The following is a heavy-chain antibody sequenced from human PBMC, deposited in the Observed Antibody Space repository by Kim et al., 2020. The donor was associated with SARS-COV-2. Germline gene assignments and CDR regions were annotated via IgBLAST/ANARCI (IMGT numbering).Heavy chain of an antibody. CDR2: INHSGST. CDR1: GGSLSGYY. D-gene: IGHD3-3*01. J-gene: IGHJ5*02. Sequence: SETLSLTCAVYGGSLSGYYWSWIRQPPGKGLEWIGEINHSGSTKYNPSLKSRVTISVDTSKNQFSLKLSSVAAADTAMYYCARGIAMFVVVSLFDPWGQG. V-gene: IGHV4-34*01. CDR3: ARGIAMFVVVSLFDP.